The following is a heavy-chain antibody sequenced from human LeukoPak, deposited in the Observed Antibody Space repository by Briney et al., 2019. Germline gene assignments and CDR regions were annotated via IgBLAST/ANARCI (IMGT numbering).Heavy chain of an antibody. D-gene: IGHD4/OR15-4a*01. CDR2: ISDSGRST. Sequence: PGGSLRPSCAASGFTFSSSAMTWFRQAQGRGLGWVSAISDSGRSTIYTDSVKDRFTISRDNSKNTLYLQMNGLRAEDTALYYCAKYGSVGAVRYFDSWGQGTLVTVSS. CDR1: GFTFSSSA. CDR3: AKYGSVGAVRYFDS. V-gene: IGHV3-23*01. J-gene: IGHJ4*02.